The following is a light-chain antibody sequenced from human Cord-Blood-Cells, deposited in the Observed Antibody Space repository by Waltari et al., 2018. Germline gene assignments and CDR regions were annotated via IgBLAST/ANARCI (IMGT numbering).Light chain of an antibody. CDR1: RRYVGGYNY. V-gene: IGLV2-8*01. CDR3: SSYAGSNNLV. CDR2: EVS. J-gene: IGLJ2*01. Sequence: QSALTQPPSASGSPGQSVTISCAGTRRYVGGYNYVPWYQPHPGKAPKLMIYEVSKRPSGVPDRFSGSKSGNTASLTVSGLQAEDEADYYCSSYAGSNNLVFGGGTKLTVL.